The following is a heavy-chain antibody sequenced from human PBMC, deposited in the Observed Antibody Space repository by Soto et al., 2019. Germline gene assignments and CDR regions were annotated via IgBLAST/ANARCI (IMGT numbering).Heavy chain of an antibody. CDR3: GRGRSGQIVVFY. J-gene: IGHJ4*02. CDR2: IGPESGAT. CDR1: GYTFTGHY. Sequence: VKVSCKASGYTFTGHYIHWVRQAPEQGPEWMGEIGPESGATRYAQKFQGRVTMTRDMSITTVYMELNNLSPDDTAVYYCGRGRSGQIVVFYWGQGTPVTVSS. D-gene: IGHD5-12*01. V-gene: IGHV1-2*02.